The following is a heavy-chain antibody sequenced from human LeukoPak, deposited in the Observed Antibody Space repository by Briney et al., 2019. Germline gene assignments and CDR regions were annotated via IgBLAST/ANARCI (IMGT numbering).Heavy chain of an antibody. CDR1: GFTVSSNY. Sequence: PGGSLRLSCAASGFTVSSNYMSWVRQAPGKGLEWVSVIYSGGSTYYADSVKGRFTISRDNSKNTLYLQMNSLRAEDAAVYYCARSYEGVVDYWGQGTLVTVSS. J-gene: IGHJ4*02. V-gene: IGHV3-53*01. CDR2: IYSGGST. CDR3: ARSYEGVVDY. D-gene: IGHD3-3*01.